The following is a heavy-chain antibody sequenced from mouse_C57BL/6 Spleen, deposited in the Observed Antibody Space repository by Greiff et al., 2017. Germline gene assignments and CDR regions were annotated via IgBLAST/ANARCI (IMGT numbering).Heavy chain of an antibody. CDR3: TNRDYGSSH. CDR1: GYTFTDYE. V-gene: IGHV1-15*01. D-gene: IGHD1-1*01. CDR2: IDPETGGT. Sequence: QVQLQQSGAELVRPGASVTLSCKASGYTFTDYEMHWVKQTPVHGLEWIGAIDPETGGTAYNQKFKGKAILTADKSSSTAYMELRSLTSEDSAGYYCTNRDYGSSHWGQGTTLTVSS. J-gene: IGHJ2*01.